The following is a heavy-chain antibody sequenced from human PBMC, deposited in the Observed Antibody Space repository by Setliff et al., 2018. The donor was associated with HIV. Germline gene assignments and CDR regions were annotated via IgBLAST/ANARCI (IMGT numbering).Heavy chain of an antibody. D-gene: IGHD3-10*01. Sequence: PGGSLRLSCLASGFTFSSYWMSWVRQAPGKGLEWVANIRQDASAEFYVDSVKGRFTIYRDNTKNSLYLQMNSLRAEDTAVYYCARVPGALVRGVDFDFWGQGTLVTVSS. CDR2: IRQDASAE. CDR1: GFTFSSYW. V-gene: IGHV3-7*01. CDR3: ARVPGALVRGVDFDF. J-gene: IGHJ4*02.